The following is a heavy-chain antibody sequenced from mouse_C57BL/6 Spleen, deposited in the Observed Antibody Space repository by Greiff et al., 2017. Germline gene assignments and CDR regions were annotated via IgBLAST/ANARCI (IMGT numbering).Heavy chain of an antibody. CDR3: ACKYYGYDEGYWYFDV. D-gene: IGHD2-2*01. CDR2: ISSGSSTI. J-gene: IGHJ1*03. Sequence: DVMLVESGGGLVKPGGSLKLSCAASGFTFSDYGMHWVRQAPEKGLEWVAYISSGSSTIYYADTVKGRFTISRDNAKNTLFLQMTSLRSEDTAMYYCACKYYGYDEGYWYFDVWGTGTTVTVSS. CDR1: GFTFSDYG. V-gene: IGHV5-17*01.